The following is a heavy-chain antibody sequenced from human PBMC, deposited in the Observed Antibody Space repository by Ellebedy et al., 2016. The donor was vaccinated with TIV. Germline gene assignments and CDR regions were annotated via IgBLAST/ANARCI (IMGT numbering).Heavy chain of an antibody. Sequence: GESLKISCAASGFTFSSYVMHWVRQDTGKRLEWVATIATGGDTYYPASVKGRFTISRDNAKNSLYLQMNSLRAEDTAMYYCARDVAPVGQVTFDCWGQGTLVTVSS. CDR1: GFTFSSYV. CDR3: ARDVAPVGQVTFDC. V-gene: IGHV3-13*01. D-gene: IGHD2-21*02. CDR2: IATGGDT. J-gene: IGHJ4*02.